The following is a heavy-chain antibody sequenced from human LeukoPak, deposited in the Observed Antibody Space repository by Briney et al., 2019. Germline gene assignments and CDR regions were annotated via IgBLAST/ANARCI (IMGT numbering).Heavy chain of an antibody. J-gene: IGHJ4*02. CDR1: GGSISSYY. CDR2: IYTSGST. CDR3: ARLLPTHFFDY. V-gene: IGHV4-4*09. D-gene: IGHD3-3*02. Sequence: SETLSLTCTVSGGSISSYYWSWIRQPPGKGLEWIGYIYTSGSTNYNPSLKSRVTISVDTSKNQFSLKLSSVPAADTAVYYCARLLPTHFFDYWGQGTLVTVS.